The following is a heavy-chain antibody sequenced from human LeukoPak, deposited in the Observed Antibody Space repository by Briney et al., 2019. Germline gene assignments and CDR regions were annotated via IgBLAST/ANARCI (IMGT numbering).Heavy chain of an antibody. CDR1: GFTFSDYY. J-gene: IGHJ4*02. D-gene: IGHD6-19*01. CDR3: ARSVAYTGYSSGWYGFWFDY. CDR2: ISSSGSTI. Sequence: PGGSLRLSCAASGFTFSDYYMSWIRQAPGKGLEWVSDISSSGSTIYCADSVKGRFTISRHNAKNSLSLQMNSLIAEDTAVYYCARSVAYTGYSSGWYGFWFDYWGRGTLVTVS. V-gene: IGHV3-11*01.